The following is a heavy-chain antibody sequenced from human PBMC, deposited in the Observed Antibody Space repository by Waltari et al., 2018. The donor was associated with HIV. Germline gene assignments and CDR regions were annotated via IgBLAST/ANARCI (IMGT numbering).Heavy chain of an antibody. D-gene: IGHD2-15*01. J-gene: IGHJ4*02. CDR3: AKDREGEVVLYSVDY. Sequence: EVQLLESGGALVQPGGSLRLSCAASGFTCSKSAMSWVRQGPGKGLEWVSSISHSGVNTYYADSVKGRVTISRDNAMNTMFLQINSLRAEDTAVYYCAKDREGEVVLYSVDYWGQGTLVTVSS. CDR2: ISHSGVNT. V-gene: IGHV3-23*01. CDR1: GFTCSKSA.